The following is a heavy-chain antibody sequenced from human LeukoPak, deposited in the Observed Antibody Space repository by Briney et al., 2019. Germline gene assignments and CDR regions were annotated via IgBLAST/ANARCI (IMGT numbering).Heavy chain of an antibody. CDR2: IKSDGVFT. CDR3: ARKLMSSRRFEY. CDR1: GFAFNVFG. J-gene: IGHJ4*02. V-gene: IGHV3-30*02. Sequence: PGGSLRLSCEGSGFAFNVFGMHWIRQAPGKGLEWVAFIKSDGVFTNYAEAVKGRFTISRDNSDNTVFLQVESVRPDDTAVYYCARKLMSSRRFEYWGQGTLVTVSS. D-gene: IGHD2-8*01.